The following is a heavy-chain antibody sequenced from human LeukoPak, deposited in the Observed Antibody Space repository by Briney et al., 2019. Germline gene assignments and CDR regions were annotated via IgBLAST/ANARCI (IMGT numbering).Heavy chain of an antibody. CDR1: GGSISSYY. Sequence: PSETLSLTCTVSGGSISSYYWSWIRQPPGKGLEWIGYIYYSGSTNYNPSLKSRVTISVDTSKNQFSLKLSSVTAADTAVYYCARDLYYYDSSGYPYYFDYWGQGTLVTVSS. V-gene: IGHV4-59*01. CDR3: ARDLYYYDSSGYPYYFDY. J-gene: IGHJ4*02. CDR2: IYYSGST. D-gene: IGHD3-22*01.